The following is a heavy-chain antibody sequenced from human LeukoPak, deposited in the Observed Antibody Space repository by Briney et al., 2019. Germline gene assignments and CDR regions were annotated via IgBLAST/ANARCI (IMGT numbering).Heavy chain of an antibody. CDR1: GFTFSSYA. V-gene: IGHV3-23*01. CDR3: ARQTYYYDSSGYYYGD. J-gene: IGHJ4*02. CDR2: ISGSGGST. D-gene: IGHD3-22*01. Sequence: GRSLRLSCAASGFTFSSYAMSWVRQAPGKGLEWVSAISGSGGSTYYADSVKGRFTISRDNSKNTLYLQMNSLRAEDTAVYYCARQTYYYDSSGYYYGDWGQGTLVTVSS.